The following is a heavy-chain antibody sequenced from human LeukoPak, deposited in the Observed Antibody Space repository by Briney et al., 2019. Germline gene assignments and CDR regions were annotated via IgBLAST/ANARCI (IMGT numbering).Heavy chain of an antibody. D-gene: IGHD2/OR15-2a*01. J-gene: IGHJ3*02. Sequence: SETLSLTCTVSGGSIGSYYWSWIRQPPGKGLEWIGYIYYSGSTNYNPSLKSRVTISVDTSKNQFSLKLSSVTAADTAVYYCARDPSNTDAFGIWGQGTMVTVSS. CDR1: GGSIGSYY. CDR2: IYYSGST. CDR3: ARDPSNTDAFGI. V-gene: IGHV4-59*01.